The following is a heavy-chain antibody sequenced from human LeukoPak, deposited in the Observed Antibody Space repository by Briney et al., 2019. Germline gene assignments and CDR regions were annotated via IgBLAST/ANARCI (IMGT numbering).Heavy chain of an antibody. CDR3: LRGDRRDY. Sequence: GGSLKLSCAASGFTFSGYGMSWVRQAPGKGLEWVSSIDSSGGYMFYADSVKGRFIISRDNAKDSLYLQVNSLRVEDTAVYYCLRGDRRDYWGQGTLVTVSS. CDR2: IDSSGGYM. V-gene: IGHV3-21*06. J-gene: IGHJ4*02. CDR1: GFTFSGYG.